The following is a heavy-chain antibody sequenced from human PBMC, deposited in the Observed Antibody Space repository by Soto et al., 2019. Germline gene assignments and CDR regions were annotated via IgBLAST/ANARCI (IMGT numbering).Heavy chain of an antibody. V-gene: IGHV3-74*03. Sequence: EVQLVESGGGLGQPGGSLRLSCAASGFTFSMYWMHWVRQAPGKGLLWASRINGDGTDTTYADSVKGRFTIYRDNAKNTVYLQMNGLRAEDTAVYYCAREVGRGSGSYYLDYWGQETLVTVSS. CDR2: INGDGTDT. CDR3: AREVGRGSGSYYLDY. D-gene: IGHD3-16*01. J-gene: IGHJ4*02. CDR1: GFTFSMYW.